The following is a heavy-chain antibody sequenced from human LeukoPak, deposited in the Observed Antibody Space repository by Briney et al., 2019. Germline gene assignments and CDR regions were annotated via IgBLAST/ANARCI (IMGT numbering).Heavy chain of an antibody. CDR3: ARDLGYYRADY. CDR1: GVTISSYW. CDR2: IKGDGSDN. V-gene: IGHV3-7*04. D-gene: IGHD1-26*01. J-gene: IGHJ4*02. Sequence: GGSLRLSCAASGVTISSYWMSWGRQAPGKGLEWVANIKGDGSDNHYVVSVRGRFTISRDNAKNSLYLQMNSLRAEDTAVYYCARDLGYYRADYWGQGTLVTVSS.